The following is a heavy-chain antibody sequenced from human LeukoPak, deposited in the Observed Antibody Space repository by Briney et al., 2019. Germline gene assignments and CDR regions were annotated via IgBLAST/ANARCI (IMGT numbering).Heavy chain of an antibody. Sequence: GSLRLSCSASGFTFSSYSMNWVRQAPGKGLEWVGTIYYTGSTYYNPSLKSRVTISIDTSKNRFSLKLSSVTAADTAVYYCARDPASGYSTKRYYFDYWGQGTLVTVSS. CDR1: GFTFSSYS. CDR2: IYYTGST. V-gene: IGHV4-39*07. CDR3: ARDPASGYSTKRYYFDY. D-gene: IGHD6-13*01. J-gene: IGHJ4*02.